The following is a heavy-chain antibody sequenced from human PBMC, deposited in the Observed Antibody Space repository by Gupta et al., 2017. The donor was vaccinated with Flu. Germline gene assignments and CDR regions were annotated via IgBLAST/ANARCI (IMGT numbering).Heavy chain of an antibody. Sequence: EVPLVESGGGLVQPGGSLRLSCSASGFTFSSYDINWVRQAPGKGLEWVSYISSSGSTIYYADSVKGRFTISRDNAKNSLYLQMNSLRAEDTAVYYCARAAAVGWFDPWGQGTLVTVSS. CDR3: ARAAAVGWFDP. CDR1: GFTFSSYD. CDR2: ISSSGSTI. V-gene: IGHV3-48*03. D-gene: IGHD6-25*01. J-gene: IGHJ5*02.